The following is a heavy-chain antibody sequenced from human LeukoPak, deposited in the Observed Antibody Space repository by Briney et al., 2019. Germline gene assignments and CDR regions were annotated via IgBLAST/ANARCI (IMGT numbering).Heavy chain of an antibody. V-gene: IGHV4-59*01. D-gene: IGHD3-10*01. CDR3: ARAIAVRGVISYYGMDV. CDR2: IHNSGSS. CDR1: DDSISDYY. Sequence: SEALSLTFTVSDDSISDYYRGWIRQPPGKGLEWIGYIHNSGSSTYNLSLKSRVTISADTSKNQFSLKLSSVTAADTAVYYCARAIAVRGVISYYGMDVWGQGTTVTVSS. J-gene: IGHJ6*02.